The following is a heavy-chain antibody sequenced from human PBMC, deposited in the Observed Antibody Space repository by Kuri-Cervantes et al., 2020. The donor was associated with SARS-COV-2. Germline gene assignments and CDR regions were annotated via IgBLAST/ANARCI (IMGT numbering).Heavy chain of an antibody. Sequence: ESLKISCAVYGGSFSGYYWSWNRQPPGKGLEWIGESNHSGSTNYNPSLKSRVTISVDTSTNQFSLKLSSVTAADTAVYYCARGAGAAVAGTLITIYYYYGMDVWGQGTTVTVSS. D-gene: IGHD6-19*01. V-gene: IGHV4-34*01. CDR1: GGSFSGYY. CDR2: SNHSGST. J-gene: IGHJ6*02. CDR3: ARGAGAAVAGTLITIYYYYGMDV.